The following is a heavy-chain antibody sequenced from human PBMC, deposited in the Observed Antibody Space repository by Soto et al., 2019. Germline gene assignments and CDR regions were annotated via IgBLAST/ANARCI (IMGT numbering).Heavy chain of an antibody. CDR3: ARGKLVRRTSALGY. J-gene: IGHJ4*02. CDR1: DDTFTNYP. Sequence: QVQLVQSGAEVKKPGASVKVSCKASDDTFTNYPISWVRQAPGQGLEWMGWISAYNGNTDYAQKVQGRITLTTDTSTSTAFMELRSLTSDDTAVYYCARGKLVRRTSALGYWDPGTLVTVSS. CDR2: ISAYNGNT. D-gene: IGHD2-8*01. V-gene: IGHV1-18*04.